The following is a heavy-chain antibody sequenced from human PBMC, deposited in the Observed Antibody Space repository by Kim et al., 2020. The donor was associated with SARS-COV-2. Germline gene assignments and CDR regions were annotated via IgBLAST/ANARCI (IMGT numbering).Heavy chain of an antibody. CDR3: ANYYYGSGSYYKGYYYYGMDV. CDR1: GFTFSSYG. V-gene: IGHV3-30*18. J-gene: IGHJ6*02. CDR2: ISYDGSNK. D-gene: IGHD3-10*01. Sequence: GGSLRLSCAASGFTFSSYGMHWVRQAPGKGLEWVAVISYDGSNKYYADSVKGRFTISRDNSKNTLYLQMNSLRAEDTAVYYCANYYYGSGSYYKGYYYYGMDVWGQGTTVTVSS.